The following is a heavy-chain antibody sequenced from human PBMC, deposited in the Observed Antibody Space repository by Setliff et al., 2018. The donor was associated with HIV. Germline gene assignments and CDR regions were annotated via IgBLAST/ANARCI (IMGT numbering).Heavy chain of an antibody. D-gene: IGHD5-18*01. CDR3: ARQDSYSYGYNYFDY. CDR1: GGSISSSDW. V-gene: IGHV4-4*02. CDR2: IYHSGST. Sequence: LSLTCAVSGGSISSSDWWSWVRQPPGKGLEWIGEIYHSGSTNYNSSLKSRVSMSVDTSKNQFSLRLSSVTAADTAVYYCARQDSYSYGYNYFDYWGQGTLVTVS. J-gene: IGHJ4*02.